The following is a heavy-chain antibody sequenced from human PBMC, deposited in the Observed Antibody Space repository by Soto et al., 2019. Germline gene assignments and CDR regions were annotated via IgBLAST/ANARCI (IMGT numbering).Heavy chain of an antibody. CDR1: GGSISSSNW. CDR3: ARWNYDYYYYGMDV. Sequence: SETLSLTCAVSGGSISSSNWWSWVRQPPGKGLEWIGEIYHSGSTNYNPSLKSRVTISVDKSKNQFSLKLSSVTAADTAVYYCARWNYDYYYYGMDVWGQGTTVTVSS. V-gene: IGHV4-4*02. CDR2: IYHSGST. J-gene: IGHJ6*02. D-gene: IGHD1-7*01.